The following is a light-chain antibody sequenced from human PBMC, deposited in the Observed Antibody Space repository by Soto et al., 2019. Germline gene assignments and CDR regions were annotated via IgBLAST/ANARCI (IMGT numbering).Light chain of an antibody. CDR2: EDN. Sequence: NFMLTQPHSVSESPGKTVTISCTRSSGSIASNYVQWYQQRPGSAPTTVIYEDNQRPTGVPDRFSGSIDSSSNSASLTISGVKTEDEADYYCQSYDSSNQVFGGGTKLTV. V-gene: IGLV6-57*04. CDR1: SGSIASNY. CDR3: QSYDSSNQV. J-gene: IGLJ2*01.